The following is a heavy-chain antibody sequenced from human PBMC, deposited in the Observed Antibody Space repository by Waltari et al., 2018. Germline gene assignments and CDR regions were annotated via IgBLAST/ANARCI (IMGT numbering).Heavy chain of an antibody. CDR3: VRHRSADFWIGYFDL. CDR2: VSYNGCM. Sequence: QAQLQELGPGQVKPSETLSFRCAVSGDSISTSTFYWGWVRQPPGKGLEWVGSVSYNGCMFYTPTLKLRLSLSFDSYKTHFLLSLTLVTAACTAISYCVRHRSADFWIGYFDLWVQGTLVTISS. J-gene: IGHJ4*02. CDR1: GDSISTSTFY. D-gene: IGHD3-3*01. V-gene: IGHV4-39*01.